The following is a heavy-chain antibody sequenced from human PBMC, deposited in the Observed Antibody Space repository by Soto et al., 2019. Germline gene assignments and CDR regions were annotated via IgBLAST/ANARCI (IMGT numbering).Heavy chain of an antibody. J-gene: IGHJ4*02. CDR2: IYSGGST. CDR3: ARDRRKFGGVNFDY. D-gene: IGHD3-16*01. Sequence: EVQLVESGGGLIQPGGSLRLSCAASGFTVSSNYMSWVRQAPGKGLEWVSVIYSGGSTYYADSVKGRFTISRDNSKNTLYLQMNSLRAEDTAVYYCARDRRKFGGVNFDYWGQGTLVPVSA. CDR1: GFTVSSNY. V-gene: IGHV3-53*01.